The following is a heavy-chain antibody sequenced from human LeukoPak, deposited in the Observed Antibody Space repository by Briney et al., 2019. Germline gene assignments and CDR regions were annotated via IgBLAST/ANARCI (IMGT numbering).Heavy chain of an antibody. CDR2: ISAYNGNT. J-gene: IGHJ6*02. CDR3: ARTMTNYDFWSGYYRYGMDV. D-gene: IGHD3-3*01. Sequence: ASVKVSCKASGYTFTIYGISWVRQAPGQGLEWMGWISAYNGNTNYAQKLQGRVTMTTDTSTSTAYMELRSLRSDDTAVYYCARTMTNYDFWSGYYRYGMDVWGQGTTVTVSS. CDR1: GYTFTIYG. V-gene: IGHV1-18*04.